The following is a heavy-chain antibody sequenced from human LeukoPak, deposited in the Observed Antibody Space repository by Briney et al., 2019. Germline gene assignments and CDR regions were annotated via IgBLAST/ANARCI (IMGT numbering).Heavy chain of an antibody. CDR2: ISGSGDSV. V-gene: IGHV3-23*01. J-gene: IGHJ4*02. CDR3: AKGSYYDSSGSFYFDY. D-gene: IGHD3-22*01. Sequence: PGGSLRLSCAASGFTFTNYEMSWVRQAPGKGLEWLSSISGSGDSVFYADSVKGRFTISRDNSKNTLYVQVNSLGTEDTAAYYCAKGSYYDSSGSFYFDYWGQGTLVTVSS. CDR1: GFTFTNYE.